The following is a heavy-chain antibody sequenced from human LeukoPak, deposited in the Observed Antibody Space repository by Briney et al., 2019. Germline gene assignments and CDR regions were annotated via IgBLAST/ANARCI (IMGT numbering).Heavy chain of an antibody. J-gene: IGHJ3*02. V-gene: IGHV1-69*13. Sequence: GASVKVSCKASGGTFSSYAISLVRQAPGQGLEWMGGIIPIFGTANYAQKFQGRVTITADESTSTAYMELSSLRSEDTAVYYCARGGQLGIRDAFDIWGQGTMVTVSS. D-gene: IGHD7-27*01. CDR1: GGTFSSYA. CDR2: IIPIFGTA. CDR3: ARGGQLGIRDAFDI.